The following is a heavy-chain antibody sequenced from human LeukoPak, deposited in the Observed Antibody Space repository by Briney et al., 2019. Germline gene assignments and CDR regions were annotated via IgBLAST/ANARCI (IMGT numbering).Heavy chain of an antibody. D-gene: IGHD3-16*01. CDR3: ARSDAYVWRSGLVYFDS. Sequence: GESLKISCKTSGYSFTNYWIGWVRQMPGKGLERMGIIYPGDSDTRYSPSFQGQVTISADKSATTAYLQWSSLKASDTAMYYCARSDAYVWRSGLVYFDSWGQEPLVAVSS. J-gene: IGHJ4*02. CDR1: GYSFTNYW. CDR2: IYPGDSDT. V-gene: IGHV5-51*01.